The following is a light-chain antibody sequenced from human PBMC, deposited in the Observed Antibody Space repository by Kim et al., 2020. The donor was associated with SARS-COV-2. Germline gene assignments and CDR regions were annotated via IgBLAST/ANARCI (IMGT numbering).Light chain of an antibody. J-gene: IGKJ4*01. CDR2: ATS. CDR1: QSISSY. V-gene: IGKV1-39*01. CDR3: QQSYSTPLT. Sequence: DIQMTQSPSSLSASVGDRVTITCRASQSISSYLNWYQQKPGKAPKLLIYATSSLQSGVPSRFSGSGSGTDFTLTISRLQPEDFAKYLCQQSYSTPLTFGGGTKVDIK.